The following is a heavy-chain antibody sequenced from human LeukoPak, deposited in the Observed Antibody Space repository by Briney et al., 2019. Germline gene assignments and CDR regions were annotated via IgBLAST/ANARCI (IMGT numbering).Heavy chain of an antibody. CDR3: AKGKYSSGGVPDY. CDR1: GFMFSSYA. D-gene: IGHD6-19*01. CDR2: ISGPGEFT. Sequence: GGSLRLFCAASGFMFSSYAMTWVRQAPGKGLEWVSSISGPGEFTYYAESVKGRFTISRDNPENTVYLQMNSLRVDDTAVYYCAKGKYSSGGVPDYWGQGTLVTVSS. V-gene: IGHV3-23*01. J-gene: IGHJ4*02.